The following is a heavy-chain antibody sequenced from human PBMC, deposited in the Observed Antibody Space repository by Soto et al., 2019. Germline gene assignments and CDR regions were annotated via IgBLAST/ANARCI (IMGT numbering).Heavy chain of an antibody. V-gene: IGHV4-38-2*01. CDR2: IYHGGTS. J-gene: IGHJ4*01. CDR3: ARVHVMVVACSTFDY. CDR1: AYSISSGSY. D-gene: IGHD2-2*01. Sequence: ESLALTCAVSAYSISSGSYWAWIRQPPGKWPEWVASIYHGGTSFYNASLKFRITISVDTSNNQFSLNLTSVTAADTAVHYCARVHVMVVACSTFDYWGHGTLVTVP.